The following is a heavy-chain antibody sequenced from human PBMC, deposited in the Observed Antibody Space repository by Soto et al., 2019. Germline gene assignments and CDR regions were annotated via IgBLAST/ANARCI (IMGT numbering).Heavy chain of an antibody. Sequence: GSGPTLVNPPQTLTLTCPLSGFSLSTSGMCVSWIRQPPGKALEWLARIDWDDDKYYSTSVKTRLTISKDTSENQVVLTMTNMDPVDTATYYCARTERSGSYPLFYYYNLDVWGKGTTVTVSS. CDR2: IDWDDDK. CDR1: GFSLSTSGMC. J-gene: IGHJ6*03. D-gene: IGHD3-10*01. CDR3: ARTERSGSYPLFYYYNLDV. V-gene: IGHV2-70*11.